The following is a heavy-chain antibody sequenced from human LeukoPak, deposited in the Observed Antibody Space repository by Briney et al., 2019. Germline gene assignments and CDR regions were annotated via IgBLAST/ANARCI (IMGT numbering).Heavy chain of an antibody. J-gene: IGHJ5*02. CDR3: AKPRPGLQTSNWFDP. CDR2: ISGSGGST. CDR1: GFTFSSYA. V-gene: IGHV3-23*01. Sequence: GGSLRLSCAASGFTFSSYAMSWVRQAPGKGPEWVSAISGSGGSTYYADSVKGRFTISRDNSKNTLYLQMNSLRAEDTAVYYCAKPRPGLQTSNWFDPWGQGTLVTVSS.